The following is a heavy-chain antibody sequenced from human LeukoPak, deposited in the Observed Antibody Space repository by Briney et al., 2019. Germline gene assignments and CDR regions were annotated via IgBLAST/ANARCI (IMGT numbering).Heavy chain of an antibody. CDR1: GDSISSSSYY. CDR2: IYYSGST. CDR3: ARQKYQPDAFDI. D-gene: IGHD2-2*01. J-gene: IGHJ3*02. Sequence: SETLSLTCTVSGDSISSSSYYWGWIRQPPGKGLEWIGSIYYSGSTYYNPSLKSRVTISVDTSKNQFSLKLSSVTAADTAVYYCARQKYQPDAFDIWGQGTMVTVSS. V-gene: IGHV4-39*01.